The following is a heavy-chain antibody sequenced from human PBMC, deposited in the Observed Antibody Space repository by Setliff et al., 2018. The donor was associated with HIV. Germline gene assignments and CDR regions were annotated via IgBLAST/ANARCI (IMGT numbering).Heavy chain of an antibody. Sequence: PSETLSLTCAVSGGSISSNWWSWVRQSPGKGLEWIGEIYHSGSTHYNPSLQSRVTISVDKSKSQFSLKLSSAPAADTAVYYCARRLQFLEFLHGVGGLDVWGKGTTVTVSS. D-gene: IGHD3-3*01. CDR3: ARRLQFLEFLHGVGGLDV. V-gene: IGHV4-4*02. J-gene: IGHJ6*04. CDR1: GGSISSNW. CDR2: IYHSGST.